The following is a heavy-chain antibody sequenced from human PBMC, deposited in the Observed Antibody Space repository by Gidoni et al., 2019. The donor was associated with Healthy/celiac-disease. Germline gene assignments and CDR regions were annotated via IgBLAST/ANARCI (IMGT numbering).Heavy chain of an antibody. CDR3: AKDRGYCSSTSCPMGFDP. Sequence: EVQLLESGGGLVQPGGSLRLSCSASGFTFSSYAMSWVRQAPGKGLEWVSAISGSGGSTYYADSVKGRFTISRDNSKNTLYLQMNSLRAEDTAVYYCAKDRGYCSSTSCPMGFDPWGQGTLVTVSS. V-gene: IGHV3-23*01. CDR1: GFTFSSYA. D-gene: IGHD2-2*01. CDR2: ISGSGGST. J-gene: IGHJ5*02.